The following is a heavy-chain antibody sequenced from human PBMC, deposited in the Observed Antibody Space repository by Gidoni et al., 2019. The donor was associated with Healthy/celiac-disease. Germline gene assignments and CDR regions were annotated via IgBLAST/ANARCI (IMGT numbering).Heavy chain of an antibody. CDR2: ISYDGSNK. Sequence: QVQLVESGGGVVPPGRSLRLSCAASGFPFSSYALHWVRQAPGKGLEWVAVISYDGSNKYYADSVKGRFTISRDISKNTLYLQMNSLRAEDTAVYYCARDRVVVTAQGYYYYGMDVWGQGTTVTVSS. CDR1: GFPFSSYA. D-gene: IGHD2-21*02. J-gene: IGHJ6*02. V-gene: IGHV3-30-3*01. CDR3: ARDRVVVTAQGYYYYGMDV.